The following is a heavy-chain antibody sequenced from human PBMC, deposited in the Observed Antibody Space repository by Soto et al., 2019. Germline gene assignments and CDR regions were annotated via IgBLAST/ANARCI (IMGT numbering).Heavy chain of an antibody. Sequence: PGGSLRLSCAASGFTFSSYGMHWVRQAPGKGLEWVAVISYDGSNKYYADSVKGRFTISRDNSKNTLYLQMNSLRAEDTAVYYCAKDLLPFNDPDAFEIWGQGTMVTVSS. J-gene: IGHJ3*02. D-gene: IGHD2-15*01. CDR2: ISYDGSNK. CDR3: AKDLLPFNDPDAFEI. V-gene: IGHV3-30*18. CDR1: GFTFSSYG.